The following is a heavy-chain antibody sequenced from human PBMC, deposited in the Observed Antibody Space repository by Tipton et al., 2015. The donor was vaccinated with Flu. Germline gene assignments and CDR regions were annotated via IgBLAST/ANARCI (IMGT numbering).Heavy chain of an antibody. V-gene: IGHV4-59*01. D-gene: IGHD2-15*01. J-gene: IGHJ4*02. CDR3: ARGLGGNTPY. Sequence: TLSLTCSVSGDSITGYYWSWIRQSPGKGLEWIGYFHHTGDTNYNPSLASRVTISVDMSANQLSLHLRSVTAADTAVYYCARGLGGNTPYWGRGTLVTVSS. CDR1: GDSITGYY. CDR2: FHHTGDT.